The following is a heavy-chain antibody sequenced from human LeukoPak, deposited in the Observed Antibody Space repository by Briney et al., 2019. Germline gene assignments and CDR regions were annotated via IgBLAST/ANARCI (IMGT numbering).Heavy chain of an antibody. CDR3: VRRDVYIRLDDF. Sequence: ASVKVSCKASGYTFTSYGFSWIRQAPGQGLEWMGWISAYNGHTNYAPKLQGRVTMTTDTSTTTAYMELRSLRSDDTAVYFCVRRDVYIRLDDFWGQGTLVTVSS. V-gene: IGHV1-18*01. J-gene: IGHJ4*02. D-gene: IGHD5-24*01. CDR1: GYTFTSYG. CDR2: ISAYNGHT.